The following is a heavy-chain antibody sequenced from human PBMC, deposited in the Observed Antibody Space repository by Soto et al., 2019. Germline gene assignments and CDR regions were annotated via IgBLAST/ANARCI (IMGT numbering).Heavy chain of an antibody. CDR3: ARLPQWAIVGAALFDY. Sequence: QVQLVQSGAEVKKPGSSVKVSCKASGGTFSSYIISWVRQAPGQGLEWMGRIIPILGIANYAQKFQGRVTITADKSTSSACRGLSSLISEGPAVYYCARLPQWAIVGAALFDYWGQGTLVTVSS. V-gene: IGHV1-69*02. CDR1: GGTFSSYI. D-gene: IGHD1-26*01. J-gene: IGHJ4*02. CDR2: IIPILGIA.